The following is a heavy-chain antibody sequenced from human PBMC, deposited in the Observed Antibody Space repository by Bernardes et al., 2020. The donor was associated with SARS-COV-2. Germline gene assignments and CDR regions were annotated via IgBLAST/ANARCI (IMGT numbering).Heavy chain of an antibody. D-gene: IGHD6-13*01. CDR1: GFRFSDYD. Sequence: GSLRLSCVASGFRFSDYDMTWIRQAPGKGLEWLSYVSKNGDHRDYADSVKGRFTVSRDNAKNSLYLQMNSLKTEDTALYYCTRVPPYSNSWWDAFDIWGPGTMVTVSS. J-gene: IGHJ3*02. CDR2: VSKNGDHR. CDR3: TRVPPYSNSWWDAFDI. V-gene: IGHV3-11*05.